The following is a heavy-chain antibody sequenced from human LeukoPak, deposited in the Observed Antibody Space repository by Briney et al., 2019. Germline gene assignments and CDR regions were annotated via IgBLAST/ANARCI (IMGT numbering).Heavy chain of an antibody. J-gene: IGHJ4*02. CDR3: ARDEGSSYPFDY. D-gene: IGHD2-2*01. Sequence: SETLSLTCTVSGGSISSGSYYWSWIRQPAGKGLEWIGRIYTSGSTNYNPSLKSRVTTSVDTSKNQFSLKLSSVTAADTAVYFCARDEGSSYPFDYWGQGTLVTVSS. CDR1: GGSISSGSYY. V-gene: IGHV4-61*02. CDR2: IYTSGST.